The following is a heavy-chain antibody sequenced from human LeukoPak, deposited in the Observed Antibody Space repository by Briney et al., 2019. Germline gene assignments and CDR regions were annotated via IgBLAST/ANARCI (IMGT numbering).Heavy chain of an antibody. Sequence: PGGSLRLSCPASAFTFSSYAMSWVRQAPGRGLEWVSAISGSGGSTYYADSVRGRFTISRDNSKNTLYLQMNSLRAEDTAVYYCAKAAPSDHFGIDYWGQGTLVTVSS. CDR1: AFTFSSYA. D-gene: IGHD3-3*01. CDR2: ISGSGGST. CDR3: AKAAPSDHFGIDY. J-gene: IGHJ4*02. V-gene: IGHV3-23*01.